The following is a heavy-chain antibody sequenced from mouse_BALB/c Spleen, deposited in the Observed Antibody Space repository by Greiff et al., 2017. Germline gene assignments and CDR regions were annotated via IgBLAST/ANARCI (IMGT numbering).Heavy chain of an antibody. D-gene: IGHD1-1*01. V-gene: IGHV1-18*01. J-gene: IGHJ2*01. CDR2: INPYNGGT. CDR1: GYSFTGYT. CDR3: ARDYGSSSYFDY. Sequence: VQLKESGPELVKPGASMKISCKASGYSFTGYTMNWVKQSHGKNLEWIGLINPYNGGTSYNQKFKGKATLTVDKSSSTAYMVLLSLTSEDSAVYYGARDYGSSSYFDYWGQGTTLTVSS.